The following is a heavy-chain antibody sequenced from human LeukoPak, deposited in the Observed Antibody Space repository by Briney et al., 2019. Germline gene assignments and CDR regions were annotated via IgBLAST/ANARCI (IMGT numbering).Heavy chain of an antibody. D-gene: IGHD1-7*01. V-gene: IGHV3-9*01. CDR3: ARGGLTGTTIPYFDY. CDR2: ISWNSGSI. Sequence: PGGSLRLSCAASGFTFDDYAMHWVRQAPGKGLEWVSGISWNSGSIGYADSVKGRFTISRDNAKNTLYLRMNSLRAEDTAVYYCARGGLTGTTIPYFDYWGQGTLVTVSS. CDR1: GFTFDDYA. J-gene: IGHJ4*02.